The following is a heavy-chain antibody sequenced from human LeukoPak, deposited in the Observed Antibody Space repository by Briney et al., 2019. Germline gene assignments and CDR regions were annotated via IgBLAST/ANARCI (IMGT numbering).Heavy chain of an antibody. J-gene: IGHJ4*02. CDR2: INHSGST. CDR3: ARGGTMRGAYYFDY. V-gene: IGHV4-34*01. CDR1: GGSFSGYY. Sequence: SETLSLTCALYGGSFSGYYWSWLRQPPGKGLEWIGEINHSGSTNYNPSLKSRVTISVDTSKNQFSLKLSSVTAADTAVYYCARGGTMRGAYYFDYWGQGTLVTVSS. D-gene: IGHD3-10*01.